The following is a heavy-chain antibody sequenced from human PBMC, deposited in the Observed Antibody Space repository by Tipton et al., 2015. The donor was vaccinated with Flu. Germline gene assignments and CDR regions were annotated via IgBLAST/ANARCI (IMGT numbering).Heavy chain of an antibody. J-gene: IGHJ6*02. D-gene: IGHD3-10*01. Sequence: QVQLVQSGAEVKKPGASVKVSCKASGYTFTGYHIHWMRQAPGQGFEYMGWINPNSGGTNSAQRFQGRFTMTRDTSINTAYMELSSLRSDDTAVYYCAGCLTNGPIVRGGRYYAMDVWGQGTTVTVSS. CDR2: INPNSGGT. V-gene: IGHV1-2*02. CDR1: GYTFTGYH. CDR3: AGCLTNGPIVRGGRYYAMDV.